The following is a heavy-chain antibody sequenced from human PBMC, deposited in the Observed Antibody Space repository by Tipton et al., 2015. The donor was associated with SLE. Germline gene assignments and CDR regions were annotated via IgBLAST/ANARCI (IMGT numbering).Heavy chain of an antibody. Sequence: TLSLTCTISGGSISAYYWNWFRQPDGKGLEWIGRIYSTGSTNYNPPLKSRIAMSIDTFKNQFSLNLSSVTAADTAVYYCARLAPVAGPNDPFHIWGHGTMVTVSS. V-gene: IGHV4-4*07. CDR3: ARLAPVAGPNDPFHI. CDR1: GGSISAYY. D-gene: IGHD6-19*01. J-gene: IGHJ3*02. CDR2: IYSTGST.